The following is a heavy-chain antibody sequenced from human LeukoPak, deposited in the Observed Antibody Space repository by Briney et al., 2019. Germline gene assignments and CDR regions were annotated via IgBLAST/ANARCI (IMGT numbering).Heavy chain of an antibody. J-gene: IGHJ4*02. CDR1: GFTFSDYS. CDR2: IMTDSSTI. Sequence: GGSLRLSCEASGFTFSDYSMNWVRLAPGKGLEWVSYIMTDSSTIYYADSVKGRFTISRDNAKNSLYLQMNSLRAEDTAVYYCARDPLRYFDYWGQGTLVTVSS. V-gene: IGHV3-48*04. D-gene: IGHD3-9*01. CDR3: ARDPLRYFDY.